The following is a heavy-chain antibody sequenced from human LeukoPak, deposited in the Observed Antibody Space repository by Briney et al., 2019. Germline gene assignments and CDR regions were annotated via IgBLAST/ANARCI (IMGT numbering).Heavy chain of an antibody. CDR2: IYYRGST. V-gene: IGHV4-39*01. CDR3: ARLGNYYDSRPFDY. Sequence: TSETLSLTCTVPGGSISSSSYYWGWFSQPPGKGLEWIGSIYYRGSTYYNPSLKSRVTISVDTSKNQFSLKLSSVTAADTAVYYCARLGNYYDSRPFDYWGQGTLVTVSS. CDR1: GGSISSSSYY. J-gene: IGHJ4*02. D-gene: IGHD3-22*01.